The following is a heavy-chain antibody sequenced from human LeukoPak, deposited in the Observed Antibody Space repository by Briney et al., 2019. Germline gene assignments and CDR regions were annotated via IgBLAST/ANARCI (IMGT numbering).Heavy chain of an antibody. CDR2: INPNGGGT. CDR3: SRDVTRGGDY. V-gene: IGHV1-2*02. D-gene: IGHD3-3*01. CDR1: GYTFSAYY. Sequence: ASVKVSCTVSGYTFSAYYMHWVRQAPGQGLEWMGWINPNGGGTNYAKKFQGRVTMTRDTSISTAYMELSGLTSDDTAIYYCSRDVTRGGDYWGQGTLVTVSS. J-gene: IGHJ4*02.